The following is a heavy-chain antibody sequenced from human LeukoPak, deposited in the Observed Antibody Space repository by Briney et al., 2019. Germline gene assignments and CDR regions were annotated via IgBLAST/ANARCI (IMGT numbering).Heavy chain of an antibody. CDR3: ARHDYGDYGAFDI. Sequence: SETLCLTCTVSGGSISSGDYYWSWIRQSPGKGLEWIGYSYYSGSTYYNPSLKSRVTISVDTSKNQFSLKLSSVTAADTAVYYCARHDYGDYGAFDIWGQGTMVTVSS. D-gene: IGHD4-17*01. CDR1: GGSISSGDYY. J-gene: IGHJ3*02. CDR2: SYYSGST. V-gene: IGHV4-30-4*01.